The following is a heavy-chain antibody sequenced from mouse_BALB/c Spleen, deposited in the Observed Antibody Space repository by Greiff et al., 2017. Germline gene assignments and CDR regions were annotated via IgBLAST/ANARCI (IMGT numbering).Heavy chain of an antibody. V-gene: IGHV2-9*02. CDR2: IWAGGST. CDR1: GFSLTSYG. CDR3: AREAPNRYSFAY. Sequence: QVQLKESGPGLVAPSQSLSITCTVSGFSLTSYGVHWVRQPPGKGLEWLGVIWAGGSTNYNSALMSRLSISKDNSKSQVFLKMNSLQTDDTAMYYCAREAPNRYSFAYWGQGTLVTVSA. D-gene: IGHD2-14*01. J-gene: IGHJ3*01.